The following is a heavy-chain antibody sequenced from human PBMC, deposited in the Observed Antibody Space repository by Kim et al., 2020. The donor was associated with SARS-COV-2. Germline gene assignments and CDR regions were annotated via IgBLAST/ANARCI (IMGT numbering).Heavy chain of an antibody. V-gene: IGHV1-3*01. CDR3: AREGSGSYNWFDP. J-gene: IGHJ5*02. Sequence: CSQPFQGRVTISRDRAATTAYMELSSLTSKDAAVYYCAREGSGSYNWFDPWGQGTLVTVSS. D-gene: IGHD3-10*01.